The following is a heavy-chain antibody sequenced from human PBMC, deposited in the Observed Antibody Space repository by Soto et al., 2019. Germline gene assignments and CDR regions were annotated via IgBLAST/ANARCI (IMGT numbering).Heavy chain of an antibody. D-gene: IGHD6-13*01. V-gene: IGHV1-69*02. Sequence: SVKVSCKASGGTFSSYTISWVRQAPGQGLEWMGRIIPILGIANYAQKFQGRVTITADKSTSTAYMELSSLRSEDTAVYYCARVGSSWSQPFDYWGQGTLVTVSS. CDR3: ARVGSSWSQPFDY. CDR1: GGTFSSYT. CDR2: IIPILGIA. J-gene: IGHJ4*02.